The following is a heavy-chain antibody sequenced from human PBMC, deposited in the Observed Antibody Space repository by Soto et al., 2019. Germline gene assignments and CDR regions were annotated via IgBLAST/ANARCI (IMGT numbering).Heavy chain of an antibody. CDR2: IWYDGSNK. CDR1: GFTFSSYG. D-gene: IGHD3-3*01. V-gene: IGHV3-33*01. CDR3: ARDYPNDFWSGYYYYYYGMDV. Sequence: GGSLRLSCAASGFTFSSYGMHWVRQAPGKGLEWVAVIWYDGSNKYYADSVKGRFTISRDNSKNTLYLQMNSLRAEDTAVYYCARDYPNDFWSGYYYYYYGMDVWGQGTTVTSP. J-gene: IGHJ6*02.